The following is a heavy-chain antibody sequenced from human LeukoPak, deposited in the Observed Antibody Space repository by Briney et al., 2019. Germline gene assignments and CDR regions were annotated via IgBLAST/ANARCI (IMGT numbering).Heavy chain of an antibody. J-gene: IGHJ6*02. CDR3: GKDVLAGGLDV. V-gene: IGHV3-23*01. Sequence: GGSLRLSCAASGFTFNIYAMSWVRQAPGKGLEWVSGISGSGGNTNYADSVKGRFTISRDNAKNSLYLQMNSLRAEDTALYYCGKDVLAGGLDVWGQGTTVTVSS. CDR2: ISGSGGNT. CDR1: GFTFNIYA.